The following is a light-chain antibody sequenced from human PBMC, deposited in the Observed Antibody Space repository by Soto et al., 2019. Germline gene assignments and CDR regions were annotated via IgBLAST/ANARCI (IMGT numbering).Light chain of an antibody. CDR1: QSVSNNY. CDR3: QQYSSLWT. Sequence: EIVWTQSPGTLSLSPGERATLSCRTSQSVSNNYLAWYQQKPGQAPRLLIYGASSRATGIPDRFSGSGSGTDFTLSISRLEPEDFAVYYCQQYSSLWTFGQGTKVDI. CDR2: GAS. V-gene: IGKV3-20*01. J-gene: IGKJ1*01.